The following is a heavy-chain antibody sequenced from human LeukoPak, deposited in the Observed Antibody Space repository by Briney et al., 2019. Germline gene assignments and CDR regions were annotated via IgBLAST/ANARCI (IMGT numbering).Heavy chain of an antibody. CDR2: ISAYNGNT. V-gene: IGHV1-18*01. CDR1: GYTFTSYG. Sequence: APVKVSCKASGYTFTSYGISWVRQAPGQGLEWMGWISAYNGNTNYAQKLQGRVTMTTDTSTSTAYMELRSLRSDDTAVYYCAREGGIVVVPAALDYWGQGTLVTVSS. CDR3: AREGGIVVVPAALDY. D-gene: IGHD2-2*01. J-gene: IGHJ4*02.